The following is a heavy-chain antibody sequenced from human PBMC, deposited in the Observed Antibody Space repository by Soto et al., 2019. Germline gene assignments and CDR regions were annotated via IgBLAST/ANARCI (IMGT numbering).Heavy chain of an antibody. CDR3: ARVKPYSGYVGDWFDP. Sequence: QVQLQESGPGLVKPSQTLSLTCTVSGGSISSGGYYWSWIRQHPGKGLEWIGYIYYSGSTYYNPSLKSRVTISVDTSKNQFSLKLSSVTAADTAVYYCARVKPYSGYVGDWFDPWGQGTLVTVSS. CDR1: GGSISSGGYY. D-gene: IGHD5-12*01. J-gene: IGHJ5*02. V-gene: IGHV4-31*03. CDR2: IYYSGST.